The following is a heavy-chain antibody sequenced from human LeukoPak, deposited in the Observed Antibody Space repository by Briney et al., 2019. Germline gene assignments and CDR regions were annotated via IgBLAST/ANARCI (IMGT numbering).Heavy chain of an antibody. Sequence: GASVKVSCKASGYSFTDYYMHWVRQAPGQGLEWMGWIDPHSGGTNYAQKFQGRVTMTRDTSISTAYMELSRLRSDDTAVYYCARGPLAPGILIYYYMDVWGKGTTVTVSS. CDR2: IDPHSGGT. V-gene: IGHV1-2*02. D-gene: IGHD1-14*01. CDR1: GYSFTDYY. J-gene: IGHJ6*03. CDR3: ARGPLAPGILIYYYMDV.